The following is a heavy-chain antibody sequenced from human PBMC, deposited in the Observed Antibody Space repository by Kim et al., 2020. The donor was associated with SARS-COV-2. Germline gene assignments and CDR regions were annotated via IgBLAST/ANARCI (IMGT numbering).Heavy chain of an antibody. Sequence: DTGKGALTISRNNAKNSLYLQMNSLGAEDTALYYCAKGSSSWRWYIHAFDIWGQGTMVTVSS. CDR3: AKGSSSWRWYIHAFDI. D-gene: IGHD6-13*01. J-gene: IGHJ3*02. V-gene: IGHV3-9*01.